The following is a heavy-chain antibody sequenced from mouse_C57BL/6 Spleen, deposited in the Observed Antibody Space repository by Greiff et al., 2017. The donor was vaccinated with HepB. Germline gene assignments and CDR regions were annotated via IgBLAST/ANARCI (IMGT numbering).Heavy chain of an antibody. CDR2: IDPANGNT. D-gene: IGHD1-1*01. Sequence: VQLQQSVAELVRPGASVKLSCTASGFNIKNTYMHWVKQRPEQGLEWIGRIDPANGNTKYAPKFQGKATITADTSSNTSYLQLSILTSEDTAIYYCAVPYYYGSSYCAMDYWGQGTSVTISS. CDR3: AVPYYYGSSYCAMDY. V-gene: IGHV14-3*01. CDR1: GFNIKNTY. J-gene: IGHJ4*01.